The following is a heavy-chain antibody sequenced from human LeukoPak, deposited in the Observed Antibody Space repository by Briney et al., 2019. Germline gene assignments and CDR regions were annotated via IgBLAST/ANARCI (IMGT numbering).Heavy chain of an antibody. CDR1: DGSISSGGYY. D-gene: IGHD2-2*01. V-gene: IGHV4-31*03. CDR2: IYYSGST. Sequence: PSETLSLTCTVSDGSISSGGYYWSWIRQHPGKGLEWIGYIYYSGSTYYNPSLKSRVTISVDTSKNQFSLKLSSVTAADTAVYYCARGGVVVVPAAMDPWGQGTLVTVSS. J-gene: IGHJ5*02. CDR3: ARGGVVVVPAAMDP.